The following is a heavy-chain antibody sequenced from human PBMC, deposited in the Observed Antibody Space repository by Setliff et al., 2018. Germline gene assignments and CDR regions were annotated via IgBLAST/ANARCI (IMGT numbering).Heavy chain of an antibody. J-gene: IGHJ4*02. V-gene: IGHV3-21*06. Sequence: PGGSLRLSCEASGFAFASYNMIWVRQAPGKGLEWVSSLSSANIVYAGSVKGRFTISRDNAKSSLFLQMNSLSAEDTAIYYCASSRTWIPVLDYCGKGTLVTVSS. D-gene: IGHD5-18*01. CDR3: ASSRTWIPVLDY. CDR1: GFAFASYN. CDR2: LSSANI.